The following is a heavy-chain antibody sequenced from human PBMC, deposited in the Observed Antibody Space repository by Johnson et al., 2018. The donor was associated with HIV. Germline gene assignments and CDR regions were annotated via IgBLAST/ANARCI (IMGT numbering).Heavy chain of an antibody. Sequence: VQLVESGGGLVQPGRSLRLSCAASGFTFDDYAMHWVRQVPGKGLEWISGISWDSGRIGYTDSVKDRFTISRDNAKNSLYLQMNSLRAEDTAVYYCARDRGITIFAVTIDAFDIWGQGTMVTVSS. D-gene: IGHD3-3*01. CDR3: ARDRGITIFAVTIDAFDI. CDR1: GFTFDDYA. CDR2: ISWDSGRI. J-gene: IGHJ3*02. V-gene: IGHV3-9*01.